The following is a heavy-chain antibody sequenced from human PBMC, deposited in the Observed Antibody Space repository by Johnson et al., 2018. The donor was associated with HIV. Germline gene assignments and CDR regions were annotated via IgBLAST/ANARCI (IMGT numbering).Heavy chain of an antibody. Sequence: VQLVESGGGLVQPGGSLRLSCAASGFTFSSNYMSWVRQAPGKGLEWVSVIYSGGSTYYADSVQGRFTISSDRCKSTVFLQMNSLRDEDTAVYFCARDGKYSSIGPDAFDVWGQGTMVAVSS. J-gene: IGHJ3*01. CDR1: GFTFSSNY. V-gene: IGHV3-66*02. D-gene: IGHD6-13*01. CDR2: IYSGGST. CDR3: ARDGKYSSIGPDAFDV.